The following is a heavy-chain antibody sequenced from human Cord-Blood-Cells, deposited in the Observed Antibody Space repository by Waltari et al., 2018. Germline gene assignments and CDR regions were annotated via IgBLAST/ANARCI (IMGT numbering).Heavy chain of an antibody. J-gene: IGHJ1*01. V-gene: IGHV3-23*01. D-gene: IGHD2-15*01. CDR1: GFTFSSYA. Sequence: EVQLLESGGGLVQPGGSLRLSCAASGFTFSSYAMSWVRQAPGKGLEWVSAISGGGGSTYYADSVKGRFTISRDNSKNTLYLQMNSLRAEDTAVYYCAIPGYCSGGSCYSEYFQHWGQGTLVTVSS. CDR2: ISGGGGST. CDR3: AIPGYCSGGSCYSEYFQH.